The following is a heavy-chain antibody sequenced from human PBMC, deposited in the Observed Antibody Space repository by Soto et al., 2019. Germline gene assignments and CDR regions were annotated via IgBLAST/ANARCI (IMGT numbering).Heavy chain of an antibody. CDR1: GYTFTSYY. CDR3: ARAMVAARYYYYYYGMDV. V-gene: IGHV1-46*01. D-gene: IGHD6-6*01. J-gene: IGHJ6*02. CDR2: INPSGGST. Sequence: XSVKVSFKASGYTFTSYYMHWVRHTPGQGLEWMGIINPSGGSTSYAQKFQGRVTMTRDTSTSTVYMELSSLRSEDTDVYYCARAMVAARYYYYYYGMDVWGQGTTVTVSS.